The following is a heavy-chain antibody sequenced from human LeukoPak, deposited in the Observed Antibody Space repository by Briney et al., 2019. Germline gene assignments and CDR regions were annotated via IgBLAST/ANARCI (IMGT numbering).Heavy chain of an antibody. D-gene: IGHD3-10*01. Sequence: ASVKVSCKASGYAFTGYYIHWVRQAPGQGLEWMGRINPNSGGTDYAQKFQGRVTMTRDTSISTAYMELSSLRSEDTAVYYCARDYYGSGRRYYYMDVWGKGTTVTISS. CDR3: ARDYYGSGRRYYYMDV. V-gene: IGHV1-2*02. CDR2: INPNSGGT. CDR1: GYAFTGYY. J-gene: IGHJ6*03.